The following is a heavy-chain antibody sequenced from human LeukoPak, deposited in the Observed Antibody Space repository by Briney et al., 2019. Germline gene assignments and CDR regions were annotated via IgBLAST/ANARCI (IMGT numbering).Heavy chain of an antibody. J-gene: IGHJ4*02. Sequence: GGSLRLSCAASGFTFSSYGMHWVRQAPGKGLEWVVVIWDDGSNKYYADSVKGRFTISRDNSKNTMYLQMNSLRAEDTAVYYCARSQFNYYDSSGPTRVDYWGQGTLLTVSS. V-gene: IGHV3-33*01. CDR2: IWDDGSNK. CDR3: ARSQFNYYDSSGPTRVDY. D-gene: IGHD3-22*01. CDR1: GFTFSSYG.